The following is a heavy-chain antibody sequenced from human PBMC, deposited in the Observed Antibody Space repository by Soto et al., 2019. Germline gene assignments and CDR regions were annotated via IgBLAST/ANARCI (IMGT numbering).Heavy chain of an antibody. CDR2: IYWDDDK. J-gene: IGHJ4*02. D-gene: IGHD3-3*01. CDR3: AHRVLRTVFGLVTTTAIYFDF. V-gene: IGHV2-5*02. CDR1: GFSLTTSGVG. Sequence: QITLNESGPTQVKPRQTLTLTCTISGFSLTTSGVGVGWIRQSPGKAPEWLALIYWDDDKRYSPSLKSRLTITKDPYKNQVVLTMADLDPADTVTYYCAHRVLRTVFGLVTTTAIYFDFWGQGTPVAVSS.